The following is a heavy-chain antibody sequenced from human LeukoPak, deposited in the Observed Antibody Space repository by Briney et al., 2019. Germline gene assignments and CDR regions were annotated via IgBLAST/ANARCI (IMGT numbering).Heavy chain of an antibody. CDR3: ACLDTAMVTILFDY. Sequence: GESLKISCKDSGYGFTRYWMGRVRQMAGKGLELMGIIYPGDSDTRYSPSFQGQVTISADRSTSTAYLQWSSLKASDTAMYYCACLDTAMVTILFDYWGQGTLVTAFS. CDR1: GYGFTRYW. CDR2: IYPGDSDT. V-gene: IGHV5-51*01. J-gene: IGHJ4*02. D-gene: IGHD5-18*01.